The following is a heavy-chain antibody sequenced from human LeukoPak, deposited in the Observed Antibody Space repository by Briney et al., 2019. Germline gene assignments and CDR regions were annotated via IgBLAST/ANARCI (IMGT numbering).Heavy chain of an antibody. CDR1: GFTFSSYS. V-gene: IGHV3-48*02. CDR3: ASLFKD. D-gene: IGHD2-21*01. J-gene: IGHJ4*02. Sequence: RTGGSLRLSCAASGFTFSSYSMNWVRQAPGKGLEWVSYISGSGSTIYYADSVKGRFTISRDNAKNSLYLQMNSLRDEDTAGYYCASLFKDWGQGTLVTVSS. CDR2: ISGSGSTI.